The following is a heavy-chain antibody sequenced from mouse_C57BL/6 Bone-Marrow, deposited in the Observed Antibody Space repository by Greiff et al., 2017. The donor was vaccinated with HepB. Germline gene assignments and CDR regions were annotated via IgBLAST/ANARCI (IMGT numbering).Heavy chain of an antibody. V-gene: IGHV3-1*01. J-gene: IGHJ3*01. CDR3: ARGDYSNPWFAY. CDR1: GYSITSGYD. CDR2: ISYSGST. D-gene: IGHD2-5*01. Sequence: VQLKESGPGMVKPSQSLSLTCTVTGYSITSGYDWHWIRHFPGNKLEWMGYISYSGSTNYNPSLKSRISITHDTSKNHFFLKLNSVTTEDTATYYCARGDYSNPWFAYWGQGTLVTVSA.